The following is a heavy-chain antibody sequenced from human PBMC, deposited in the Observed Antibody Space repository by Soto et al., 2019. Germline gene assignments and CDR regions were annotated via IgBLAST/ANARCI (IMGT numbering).Heavy chain of an antibody. CDR1: GFTFSSYG. D-gene: IGHD6-13*01. CDR3: AKNFVIAAAGPPYYYGMDV. CDR2: ISYDGSNK. V-gene: IGHV3-30*18. Sequence: QVQLVESGGGVVQHGRSLRLSCAASGFTFSSYGMHWVRQAPGKGLEWVAVISYDGSNKYYADSVKGRFTISRDNSKNTLYLQMNSLRAEDTAVYYCAKNFVIAAAGPPYYYGMDVWGQGTTVTVSS. J-gene: IGHJ6*02.